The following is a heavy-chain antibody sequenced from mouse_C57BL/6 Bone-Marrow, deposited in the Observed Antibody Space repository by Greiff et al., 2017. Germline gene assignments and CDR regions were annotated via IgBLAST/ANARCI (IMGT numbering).Heavy chain of an antibody. J-gene: IGHJ2*01. D-gene: IGHD4-1*01. CDR2: IYPRSGNT. Sequence: QVQLKESGAELARPGASVKLSCKASGYTFTSYGISWVKQRTGQGLEWIGEIYPRSGNTYYNEKFKGKATLTADKSSSTAYMELRSLTSEDAAVYFCARNWASYDFDYWGQGTTLTVSS. V-gene: IGHV1-81*01. CDR1: GYTFTSYG. CDR3: ARNWASYDFDY.